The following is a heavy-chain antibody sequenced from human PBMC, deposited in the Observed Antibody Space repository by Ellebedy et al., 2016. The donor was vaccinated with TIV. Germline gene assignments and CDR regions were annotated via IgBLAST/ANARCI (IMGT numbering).Heavy chain of an antibody. Sequence: GESLKISCAASGFTFSSYSMNWVRQAPGKGLEWVSSISSSSSYIYYADSVKGRFTISRDNAKNSLYLQMNSLRAEDTAVYYCARENIVVVPAEDYYGMDVWGQGTTVTVSS. CDR2: ISSSSSYI. CDR1: GFTFSSYS. D-gene: IGHD2-2*01. CDR3: ARENIVVVPAEDYYGMDV. V-gene: IGHV3-21*01. J-gene: IGHJ6*02.